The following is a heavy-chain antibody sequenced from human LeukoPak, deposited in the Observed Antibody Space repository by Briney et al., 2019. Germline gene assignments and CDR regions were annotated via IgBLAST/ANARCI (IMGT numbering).Heavy chain of an antibody. CDR1: GGSFSGYY. V-gene: IGHV4-34*01. Sequence: SETLSLTCAVYGGSFSGYYWSWIRQPPGKGLEWIGEINHSGSTNYNPSLKSRVTISVDTSKNQFSLKLSSVTAADTAVYYCARAYGSGSYYNHYYYYYMDVWGKGTTVTVSS. D-gene: IGHD3-10*01. J-gene: IGHJ6*03. CDR3: ARAYGSGSYYNHYYYYYMDV. CDR2: INHSGST.